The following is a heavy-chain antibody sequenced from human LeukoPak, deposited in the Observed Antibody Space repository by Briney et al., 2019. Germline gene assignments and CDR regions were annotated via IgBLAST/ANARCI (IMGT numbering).Heavy chain of an antibody. V-gene: IGHV3-23*01. CDR1: GFTLSNYG. Sequence: GGSLRLSCAASGFTLSNYGMAWVRQPPGKGLEWVAAVRGSGYSTSYADSVRGRFTISRDNSKNTLCLQMNSLRAEDTAVYYCGKDPNGDYLGAFDFWGQGTMVTVSS. D-gene: IGHD4-17*01. J-gene: IGHJ3*01. CDR3: GKDPNGDYLGAFDF. CDR2: VRGSGYST.